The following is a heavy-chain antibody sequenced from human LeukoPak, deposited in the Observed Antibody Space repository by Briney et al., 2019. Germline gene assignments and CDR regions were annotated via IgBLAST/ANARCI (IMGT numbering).Heavy chain of an antibody. CDR2: INHSGST. J-gene: IGHJ5*02. D-gene: IGHD3-22*01. CDR3: ARRTSSGPGNPVFFDP. CDR1: GGSFSGYY. V-gene: IGHV4-34*01. Sequence: SETLSLTCADYGGSFSGYYWSWIRQPPGKGLEWIGEINHSGSTNYNPSLKSRVTISVDTSKNQFSLKLSSVTAADTAVYYCARRTSSGPGNPVFFDPWGQGTLVTVSS.